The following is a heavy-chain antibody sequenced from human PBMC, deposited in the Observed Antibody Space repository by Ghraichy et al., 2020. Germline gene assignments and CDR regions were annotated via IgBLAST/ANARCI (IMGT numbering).Heavy chain of an antibody. CDR3: ARQEDYGYYFDY. V-gene: IGHV3-30*07. Sequence: DSVKGRFTISRDNSKNTLCLQMNSLRAEDTAIYYCARQEDYGYYFDYWGQGTLVTVSS. D-gene: IGHD4-17*01. J-gene: IGHJ4*02.